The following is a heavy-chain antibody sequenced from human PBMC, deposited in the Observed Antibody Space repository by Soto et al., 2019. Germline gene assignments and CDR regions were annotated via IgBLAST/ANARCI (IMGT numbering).Heavy chain of an antibody. CDR2: IFRTGNT. Sequence: GSLRLSCAVSGFTIRSPYFSWVRQAPGKGLEWVSVIFRTGNTFYTDSVKGRFTISRDTSETMVYLQMTNLKAEDTAVYYCARDLGHCYNGPCSDHLDFWGQGTLVTVSS. V-gene: IGHV3-53*01. D-gene: IGHD2-8*01. CDR3: ARDLGHCYNGPCSDHLDF. J-gene: IGHJ4*02. CDR1: GFTIRSPY.